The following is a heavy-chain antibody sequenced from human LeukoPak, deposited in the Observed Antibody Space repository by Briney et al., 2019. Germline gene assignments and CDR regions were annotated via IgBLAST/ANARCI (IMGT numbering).Heavy chain of an antibody. CDR1: GRPISSYY. CDR2: IYYSGGT. Sequence: SETLSLPCTVSGRPISSYYWSWIRQPPRKGLEWIGYIYYSGGTNYNPSLKSRVTISVDRSKNQCSLKLSSVTAADTAVYYCARHLATAGTGFDYWGQGTLVTVSS. D-gene: IGHD6-13*01. J-gene: IGHJ4*02. CDR3: ARHLATAGTGFDY. V-gene: IGHV4-59*08.